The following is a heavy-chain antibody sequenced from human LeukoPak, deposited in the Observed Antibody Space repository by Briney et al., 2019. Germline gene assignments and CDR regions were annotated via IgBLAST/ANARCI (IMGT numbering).Heavy chain of an antibody. CDR3: AKTPLRRVTMIVVVIFDY. CDR2: ISGSGGST. V-gene: IGHV3-23*01. D-gene: IGHD3-22*01. Sequence: GGSLRLSCAASGFTFSDYYMSWIRQAPGKGLEWVSAISGSGGSTYYADSVKGRFTISRDNSKNTLYLQMNSLRAEDTAVYYCAKTPLRRVTMIVVVIFDYWGQGTLVTVSS. CDR1: GFTFSDYY. J-gene: IGHJ4*02.